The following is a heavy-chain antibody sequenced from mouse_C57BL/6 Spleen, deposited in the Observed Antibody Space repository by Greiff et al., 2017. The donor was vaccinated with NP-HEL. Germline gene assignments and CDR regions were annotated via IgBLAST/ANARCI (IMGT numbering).Heavy chain of an antibody. V-gene: IGHV5-4*01. CDR1: GFTFSSYA. CDR3: AREGKGITTVVATPYYFDY. D-gene: IGHD1-1*01. Sequence: EVKLMESGGGLVKPGGSLKLSCAASGFTFSSYAMSWVRQTPEKRLEWVATISDGGSYTYYPDNVKGRFTISRDNAKNNLYLQMSHLKSEDTAMYYCAREGKGITTVVATPYYFDYWGQGTTLTVSS. J-gene: IGHJ2*01. CDR2: ISDGGSYT.